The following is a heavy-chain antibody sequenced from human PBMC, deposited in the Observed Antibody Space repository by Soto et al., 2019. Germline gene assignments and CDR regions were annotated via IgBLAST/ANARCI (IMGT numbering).Heavy chain of an antibody. CDR1: GFSFNTYG. CDR3: ARWLSGSFMD. J-gene: IGHJ4*02. D-gene: IGHD1-26*01. CDR2: INPDGTLK. Sequence: EVHLVESGGGLVQPGGSLRLSCAASGFSFNTYGMTWVRQAPGKGLEWVANINPDGTLKYYADSVKGRFTISRDNAKNSLYLQMNSLRAEDTAVYYCARWLSGSFMDWGQGTLVTVSS. V-gene: IGHV3-7*03.